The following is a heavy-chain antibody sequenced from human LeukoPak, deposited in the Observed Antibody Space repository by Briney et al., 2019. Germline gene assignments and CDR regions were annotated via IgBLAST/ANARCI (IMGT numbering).Heavy chain of an antibody. CDR2: ISAYNGNT. V-gene: IGHV1-18*01. CDR1: GYSFTSYG. D-gene: IGHD3-22*01. CDR3: ATGDSYDSSGYYVH. J-gene: IGHJ4*02. Sequence: ASVKVSCKASGYSFTSYGISWVRQAPGQGLEWMGWISAYNGNTNYAQKLQGRVTMTTDTSTSTAYMELRSLRSDDTAVYYCATGDSYDSSGYYVHWGQGTLVTVSS.